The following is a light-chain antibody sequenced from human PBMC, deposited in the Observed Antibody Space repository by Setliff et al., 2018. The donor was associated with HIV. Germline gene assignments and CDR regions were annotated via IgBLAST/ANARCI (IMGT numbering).Light chain of an antibody. CDR2: DAT. V-gene: IGLV2-14*03. CDR1: TSDIGAYNL. Sequence: SVLTQPASVSGSPGQPITISCTGTTSDIGAYNLVSWYQQYPGKAPKLLIYDATKRPSGVSDRFSASKSANTASLTISGLHTEDEADYFCSSYTTTSAYVFGAGTKVTVL. CDR3: SSYTTTSAYV. J-gene: IGLJ1*01.